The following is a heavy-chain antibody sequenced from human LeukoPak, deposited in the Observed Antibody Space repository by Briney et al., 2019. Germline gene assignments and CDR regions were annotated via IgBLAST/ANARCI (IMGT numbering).Heavy chain of an antibody. D-gene: IGHD2-15*01. CDR3: ARDGYCSGGSCRGDIDY. J-gene: IGHJ4*02. V-gene: IGHV4-38-2*02. CDR1: GYSISSGYY. CDR2: IYHSGST. Sequence: ASETLSLTCAVSGYSISSGYYWGWIRQPPGKGLEWIGSIYHSGSTYYNPSLKSRVTISVDTSKNQFSLKLSSATAADTAVYYCARDGYCSGGSCRGDIDYWGQGTLVTVSS.